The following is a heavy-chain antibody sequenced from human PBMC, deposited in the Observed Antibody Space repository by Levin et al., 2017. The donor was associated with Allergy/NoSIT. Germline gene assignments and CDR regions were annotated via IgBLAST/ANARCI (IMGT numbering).Heavy chain of an antibody. V-gene: IGHV1-18*01. CDR2: ISAYNGNT. D-gene: IGHD2-21*02. CDR1: XXKVTHTE. CDR3: ARVPGGDLTYFDY. J-gene: IGHJ4*02. Sequence: ASVKVSCKAXXXKVTHTENSGTLRGPGKGLEWMGWISAYNGNTNYAQKLQGRVTMTTDTSTSTAYMELRSLRSDDTAVYYCARVPGGDLTYFDYWGQGTLVTVSS.